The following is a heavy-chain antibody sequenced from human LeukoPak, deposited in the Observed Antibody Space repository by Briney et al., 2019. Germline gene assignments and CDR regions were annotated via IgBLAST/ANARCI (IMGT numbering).Heavy chain of an antibody. CDR1: GDSISGGGYS. CDR3: AREGFVVDAFDI. V-gene: IGHV4-31*03. Sequence: PSETVSLTCTVSGDSISGGGYSWSWIRQHPGKGLEWIGYIYYSGSTYYNPSLKSRVTISVDTFKNQFSLKLSSVTAADTAVYYCAREGFVVDAFDIWGQGTIVTVSS. CDR2: IYYSGST. D-gene: IGHD2-21*01. J-gene: IGHJ3*02.